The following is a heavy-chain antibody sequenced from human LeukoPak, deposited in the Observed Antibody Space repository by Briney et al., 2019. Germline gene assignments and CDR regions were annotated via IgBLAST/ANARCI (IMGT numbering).Heavy chain of an antibody. CDR2: IYYSGST. CDR1: GXSISSYY. J-gene: IGHJ1*01. D-gene: IGHD3-22*01. V-gene: IGHV4-59*08. CDR3: ARGVSSYDSSGYYNEYFQH. Sequence: SETLSLTCTVSGXSISSYYWSWIRQPPGKGLEWIGYIYYSGSTNYNPYLKSRVTISVDTSKNQFSLKLSSVTAADTAVYYCARGVSSYDSSGYYNEYFQHWGQGTLVTVSS.